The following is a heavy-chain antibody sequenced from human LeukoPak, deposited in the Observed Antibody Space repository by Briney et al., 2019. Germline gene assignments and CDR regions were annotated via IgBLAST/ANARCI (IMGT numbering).Heavy chain of an antibody. J-gene: IGHJ4*02. D-gene: IGHD2-15*01. V-gene: IGHV3-7*01. CDR3: ARGGRVTVVMPFDY. CDR1: GFTFSSYW. Sequence: GGSLRLSCAASGFTFSSYWMSWVRQAPGKGLEWMANIKQDGSEKYYVDSVKGRFTISRDNAKNSLYLQMNSLRAEDTAVYYCARGGRVTVVMPFDYWGQGTLVTVSS. CDR2: IKQDGSEK.